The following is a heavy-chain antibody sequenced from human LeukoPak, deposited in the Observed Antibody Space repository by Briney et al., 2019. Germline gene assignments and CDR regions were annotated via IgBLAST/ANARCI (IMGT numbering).Heavy chain of an antibody. CDR3: ARGCKPRDYDERGWYFDL. J-gene: IGHJ2*01. CDR2: INHSGTT. CDR1: GGSFSGYY. D-gene: IGHD4-17*01. V-gene: IGHV4-34*01. Sequence: PSETLSLTCAVYGGSFSGYYWSWIRQPPGKGLEWIGEINHSGTTNYNPSLKSRVTISVDTSKNQFSLKLSSVTAADTAVYFCARGCKPRDYDERGWYFDLWGRGTLVTVSS.